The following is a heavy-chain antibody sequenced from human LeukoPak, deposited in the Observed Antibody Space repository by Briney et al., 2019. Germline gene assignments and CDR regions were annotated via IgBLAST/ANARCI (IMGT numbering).Heavy chain of an antibody. J-gene: IGHJ6*02. V-gene: IGHV4-59*08. CDR3: ARRANWNAVYYYYGMDV. Sequence: PSETRSLTCTVSGRPISSYYWSWIREPQGKGLEWIGYIYYSGSTNYNPSSRSRVTISVDTSKTQFSLKLSSVTAADTAVYYCARRANWNAVYYYYGMDVWGQGTRSPSP. D-gene: IGHD1-20*01. CDR2: IYYSGST. CDR1: GRPISSYY.